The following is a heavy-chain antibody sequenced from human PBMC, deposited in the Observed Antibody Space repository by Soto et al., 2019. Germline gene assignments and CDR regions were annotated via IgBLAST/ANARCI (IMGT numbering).Heavy chain of an antibody. CDR3: ARDGGDYVDDAFDI. D-gene: IGHD4-17*01. CDR1: GFTVSSNY. V-gene: IGHV3-53*04. J-gene: IGHJ3*02. Sequence: EVQLVESGGGLVQPGGSLRLSCAASGFTVSSNYMSWVRQAPGKGLEWVSVIYSGGSTYYADSVKGRFTISRHNSKTTLYLQMNSLRAEDTAVYYCARDGGDYVDDAFDIWGQGTMVTVSS. CDR2: IYSGGST.